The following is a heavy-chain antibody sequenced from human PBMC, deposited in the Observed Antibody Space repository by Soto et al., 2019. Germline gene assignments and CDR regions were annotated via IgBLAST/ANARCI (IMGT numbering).Heavy chain of an antibody. D-gene: IGHD3-10*01. CDR3: ARRKVTMVRGVIRRSYFQH. V-gene: IGHV4-34*01. CDR2: INHSGST. CDR1: GGSFSGYY. J-gene: IGHJ1*01. Sequence: PSETLSLTCAVYGGSFSGYYWSWIRQPPGKGLEWIGEINHSGSTNYNPSLKSRVTISVDTSKNQFSLKLSSVTAADTAVYYCARRKVTMVRGVIRRSYFQHWGQGTLVTVSS.